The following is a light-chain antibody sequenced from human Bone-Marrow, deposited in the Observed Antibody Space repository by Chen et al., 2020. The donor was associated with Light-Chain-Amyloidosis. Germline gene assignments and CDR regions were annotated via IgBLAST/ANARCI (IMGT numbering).Light chain of an antibody. J-gene: IGLJ3*02. Sequence: FMLTQPHSVSESPGKTVIISCTLSSGSIATNYVQWYQQRPGSSPTTVISEDDQRPSGVPDRFSGSIDRSSNSASLTISGLKTEDEADYYCQSYQGSSQGVFGGGTKLTVL. V-gene: IGLV6-57*01. CDR1: SGSIATNY. CDR2: EDD. CDR3: QSYQGSSQGV.